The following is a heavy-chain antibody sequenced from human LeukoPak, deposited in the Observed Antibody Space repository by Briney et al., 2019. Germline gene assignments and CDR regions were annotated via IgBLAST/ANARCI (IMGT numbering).Heavy chain of an antibody. V-gene: IGHV1-8*01. D-gene: IGHD3-22*01. Sequence: ASVKVSCKTSGYTFTSYDIYWVRHATAHGHERMGGRDWSSCKTAYAQKFLGRVTITRNTSISTAYMELSRLTSEDTAVYYCARLYYYASSGYDALDIWGQGTMVTVSS. J-gene: IGHJ3*02. CDR3: ARLYYYASSGYDALDI. CDR1: GYTFTSYD. CDR2: RDWSSCKT.